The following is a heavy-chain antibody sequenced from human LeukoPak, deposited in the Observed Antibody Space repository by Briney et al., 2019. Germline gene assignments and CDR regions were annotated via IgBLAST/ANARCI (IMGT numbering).Heavy chain of an antibody. V-gene: IGHV1-8*03. CDR3: ATSLFCSNGVCYTGGYYFDN. CDR2: MNPNSGNT. Sequence: ASVKISRKASGYSFTSYDVTWVRQAPGQGLGWMGWMNPNSGNTAYAQKFQGRVTITSDTSITTAYMELSSLKSEDTAVYYCATSLFCSNGVCYTGGYYFDNWGQGTLVTVSS. J-gene: IGHJ4*02. CDR1: GYSFTSYD. D-gene: IGHD2-8*01.